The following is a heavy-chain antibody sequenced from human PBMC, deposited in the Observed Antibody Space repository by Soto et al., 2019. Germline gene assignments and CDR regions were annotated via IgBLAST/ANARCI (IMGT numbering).Heavy chain of an antibody. Sequence: EVQLVESGGGLVQPGRSLRLSCAASGFTLDDYAMHWVRQAPGKGLEWVSGISWNSGSIGYADSVKGRFTISRDNAKNSLYLQMNSLRAEDTALYYCAKDRTAYGDYVGYYFDYWGQGTLVTVSS. CDR1: GFTLDDYA. V-gene: IGHV3-9*01. D-gene: IGHD4-17*01. CDR2: ISWNSGSI. CDR3: AKDRTAYGDYVGYYFDY. J-gene: IGHJ4*02.